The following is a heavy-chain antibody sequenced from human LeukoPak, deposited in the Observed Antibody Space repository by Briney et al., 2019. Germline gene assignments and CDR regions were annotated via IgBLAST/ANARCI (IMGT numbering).Heavy chain of an antibody. CDR1: GGSISSYY. D-gene: IGHD3-10*01. CDR2: IYTSGST. V-gene: IGHV4-4*07. Sequence: SETLSLTCTVSGGSISSYYWSWIRQPAGKGLEWIGRIYTSGSTNYNPSLKSRVTMSVDTSKNQFSLNLSSVTAADTAMYYCARLVRGVGYWYFDLWGRGTLVTVSS. CDR3: ARLVRGVGYWYFDL. J-gene: IGHJ2*01.